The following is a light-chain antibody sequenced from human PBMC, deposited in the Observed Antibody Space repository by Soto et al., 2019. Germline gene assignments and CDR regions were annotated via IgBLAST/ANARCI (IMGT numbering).Light chain of an antibody. CDR2: EVT. J-gene: IGLJ1*01. V-gene: IGLV2-23*02. CDR1: SSDVGSYDL. Sequence: QSALTQPASVSGSPGQSITISCTGTSSDVGSYDLVSWYQQHPGKAPKLMIYEVTKRPSGVSNRFSGSISGNTASLTISGLQAEDEADYYCCSYAGSSTYVFGTWTKLTVL. CDR3: CSYAGSSTYV.